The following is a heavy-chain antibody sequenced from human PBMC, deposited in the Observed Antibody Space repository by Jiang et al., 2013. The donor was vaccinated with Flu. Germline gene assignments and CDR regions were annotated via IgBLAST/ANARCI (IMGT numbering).Heavy chain of an antibody. V-gene: IGHV4-61*02. CDR1: GGSISSGSYS. D-gene: IGHD3-3*01. J-gene: IGHJ5*02. CDR2: IYTSGST. CDR3: ARASGYYPNWFDP. Sequence: GPGLVKPSQTLSLTCTVSGGSISSGSYSWSWIRQPAGMGLEWIGRIYTSGSTNYNPSLKSRVTISLDTSKNQFSLKLSSVTAADTAVYYCARASGYYPNWFDPWGQGTLVTVSS.